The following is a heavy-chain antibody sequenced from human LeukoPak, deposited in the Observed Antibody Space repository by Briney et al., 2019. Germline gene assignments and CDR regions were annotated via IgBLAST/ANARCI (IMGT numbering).Heavy chain of an antibody. CDR1: GFTFSRYW. V-gene: IGHV3-7*01. CDR2: INLDGSEK. Sequence: GGSLRLSCAASGFTFSRYWMSWVRQAPGKGLEWVANINLDGSEKYYVDSVKGRFTISRDNAKNFLYLQMNSLGAEDTAVYYCARDSDYASANWGQGTLVTVSS. CDR3: ARDSDYASAN. J-gene: IGHJ4*02. D-gene: IGHD4/OR15-4a*01.